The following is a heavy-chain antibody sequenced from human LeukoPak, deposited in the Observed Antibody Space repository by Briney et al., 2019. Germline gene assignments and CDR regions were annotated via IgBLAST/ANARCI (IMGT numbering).Heavy chain of an antibody. V-gene: IGHV3-30*02. Sequence: PGGSLRLSCAASGFTFSSSGMHCVRQAPGKGLEWVAFIRYDGSNKYYADSVKGRFTISRDNSKNTLYLQMKSLRAEDTAVYYCARTRGIVVVPAARFDYWGQGTLVTVSS. CDR2: IRYDGSNK. CDR3: ARTRGIVVVPAARFDY. J-gene: IGHJ4*02. D-gene: IGHD2-2*01. CDR1: GFTFSSSG.